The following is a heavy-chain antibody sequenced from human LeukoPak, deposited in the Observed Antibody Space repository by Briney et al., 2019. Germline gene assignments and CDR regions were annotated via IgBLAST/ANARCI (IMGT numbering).Heavy chain of an antibody. CDR2: ISYDGSNK. CDR1: GFTFSSYA. V-gene: IGHV3-30-3*01. D-gene: IGHD2-15*01. Sequence: GRSLRLSCAASGFTFSSYAMHWVRQAPGKGLEWVAVISYDGSNKYYADSVKGRFTISRDNSKQTLYLQMNSLRAEDTAVYYCARHSGHFDYWGQGTLVTVSS. CDR3: ARHSGHFDY. J-gene: IGHJ4*02.